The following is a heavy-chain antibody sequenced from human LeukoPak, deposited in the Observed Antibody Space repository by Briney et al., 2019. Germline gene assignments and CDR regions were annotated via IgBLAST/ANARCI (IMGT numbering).Heavy chain of an antibody. D-gene: IGHD2/OR15-2a*01. CDR1: GFSFSGFS. CDR3: ARIGMENFYDL. J-gene: IGHJ5*02. Sequence: GGSLRLSCAASGFSFSGFSMHWIRQAPGRGLEYVSAINGNGDKTFYTDSVRGRFTIFRDNSKNTLFLQMGSLRGEDTALYFCARIGMENFYDLWGQGTLVTVSS. CDR2: INGNGDKT. V-gene: IGHV3-64*02.